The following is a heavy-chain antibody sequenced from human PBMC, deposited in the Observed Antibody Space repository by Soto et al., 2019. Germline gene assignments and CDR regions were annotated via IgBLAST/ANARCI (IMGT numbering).Heavy chain of an antibody. D-gene: IGHD2-21*02. CDR3: ATRTRDGYNYWDFDL. J-gene: IGHJ2*01. CDR1: GGTFGNFA. V-gene: IGHV1-69*01. Sequence: QVQLVQSGAELKKPGSSVKVSCKASGGTFGNFAISWVRQAPGQGPEWVAGIIPIYGTSNYADDFRGRINLTAEESTATAYLELSRLKSEDTAIYYCATRTRDGYNYWDFDLWGRGPPVTVSS. CDR2: IIPIYGTS.